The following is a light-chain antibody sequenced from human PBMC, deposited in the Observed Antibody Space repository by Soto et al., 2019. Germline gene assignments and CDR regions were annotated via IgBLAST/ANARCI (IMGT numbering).Light chain of an antibody. CDR1: QGISSY. Sequence: IQLTQSPSSLSASVGDRVTITCRASQGISSYLAWYQQKPGKAPKLLIYAASTLQSGVPSRFSGSGSGTGFTLTISSLQPEDFATYYCQQLNSYPRGYTFGQGTKLEIK. J-gene: IGKJ2*01. CDR2: AAS. CDR3: QQLNSYPRGYT. V-gene: IGKV1-9*01.